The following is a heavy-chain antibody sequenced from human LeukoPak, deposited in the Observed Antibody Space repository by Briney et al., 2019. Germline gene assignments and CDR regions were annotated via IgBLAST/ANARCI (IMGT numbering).Heavy chain of an antibody. Sequence: SETLSLTCTVSGGSISSYYWSWIRQPPGKGLEWIGYIYYSGSTNYNPSLKSRVTISVDTSKNQFSLKLSSVTAADTAVYYCARDWAGGDFWSGYYTNAFDIWGQGAMVTVSS. CDR1: GGSISSYY. CDR2: IYYSGST. J-gene: IGHJ3*02. CDR3: ARDWAGGDFWSGYYTNAFDI. D-gene: IGHD3-3*01. V-gene: IGHV4-59*12.